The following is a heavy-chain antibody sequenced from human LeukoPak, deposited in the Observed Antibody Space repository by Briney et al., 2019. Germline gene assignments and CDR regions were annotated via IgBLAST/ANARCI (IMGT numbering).Heavy chain of an antibody. CDR1: GFTFSSYA. J-gene: IGHJ6*02. CDR3: AKEGFSDYYYYGMDV. CDR2: LSGSGGST. D-gene: IGHD5-12*01. V-gene: IGHV3-23*01. Sequence: GGSLRLSCAASGFTFSSYAMNWVRQAPGKGLEWVSTLSGSGGSTYYADSVKGRFTISRDNSKNTLYLQMNSLRAEDTAVYYCAKEGFSDYYYYGMDVWGQGTTVTVSS.